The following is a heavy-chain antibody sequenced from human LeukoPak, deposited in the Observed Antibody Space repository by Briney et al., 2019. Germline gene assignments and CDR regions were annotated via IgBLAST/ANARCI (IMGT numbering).Heavy chain of an antibody. Sequence: GGSLRLSCVGSGXIFSNAWMSWVRQAPGKGLEWVGRIKTETDGGTIDYAAPVKGRFTISRDDSKNTLYLQMNSLETEDTAVYYCTTPQLWLRGALDYWGQGTLVTVSS. J-gene: IGHJ4*02. CDR3: TTPQLWLRGALDY. V-gene: IGHV3-15*01. CDR1: GXIFSNAW. D-gene: IGHD5-18*01. CDR2: IKTETDGGTI.